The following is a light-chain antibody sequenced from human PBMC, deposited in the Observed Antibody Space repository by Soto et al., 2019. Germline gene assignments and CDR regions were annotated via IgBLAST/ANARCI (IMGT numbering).Light chain of an antibody. CDR3: QQSYSTLTWT. Sequence: DIKRAQSPSSLSASVGDRVTIDCRSSQIISSYLNWYQQKPGKAPKLLIYAASSLQSGVPSRFSGSGSGTDFTLTISSLQPEDFATYHCQQSYSTLTWTFGQGTKVDI. CDR1: QIISSY. V-gene: IGKV1-39*01. CDR2: AAS. J-gene: IGKJ1*01.